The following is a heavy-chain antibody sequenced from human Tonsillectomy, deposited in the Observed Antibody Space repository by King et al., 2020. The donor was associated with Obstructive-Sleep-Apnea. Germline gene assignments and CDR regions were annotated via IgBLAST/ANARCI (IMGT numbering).Heavy chain of an antibody. CDR3: ARGDGYHSGVPFDI. CDR1: GGSFGGYY. J-gene: IGHJ3*02. V-gene: IGHV4-34*01. CDR2: INHSGST. Sequence: VQLQQWGAGLLKPSETLSLTCAVYGGSFGGYYWSWIRQPPGKGLEWIGEINHSGSTNYNPSLKSRVTISVDTSKNQFSLRLSSVTAADTAVYYCARGDGYHSGVPFDIWGQGTMVTVS. D-gene: IGHD5-24*01.